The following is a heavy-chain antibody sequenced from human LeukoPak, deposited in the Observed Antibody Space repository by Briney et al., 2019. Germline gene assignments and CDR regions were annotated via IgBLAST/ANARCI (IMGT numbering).Heavy chain of an antibody. CDR1: GGSISSYY. J-gene: IGHJ6*02. Sequence: AAGTLSLTCTVSGGSISSYYWNWIRQPPGKALEWIGDIYYSGSTNYNPSLKSRVTISVDTSKNQFSLKLSSVTAADAAVYYCARGCSSTSCDPYYYAMDVWGQGTTVTVSS. CDR3: ARGCSSTSCDPYYYAMDV. V-gene: IGHV4-59*01. D-gene: IGHD2-2*01. CDR2: IYYSGST.